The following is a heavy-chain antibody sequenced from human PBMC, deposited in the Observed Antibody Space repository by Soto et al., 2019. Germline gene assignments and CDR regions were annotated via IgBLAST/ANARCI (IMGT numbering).Heavy chain of an antibody. Sequence: QVEMVASGGGVVQPGRPLRLSCAVSGLTFSDYGMHWVRQAPARGPEWVALVRDDGSRTYYAASVRGRFTISRDNSKKNFYPQIGGLRAGHTAMDFFATPTATDAFDIWGQGTMVTVSS. CDR3: ATPTATDAFDI. V-gene: IGHV3-33*01. CDR2: VRDDGSRT. J-gene: IGHJ3*02. CDR1: GLTFSDYG.